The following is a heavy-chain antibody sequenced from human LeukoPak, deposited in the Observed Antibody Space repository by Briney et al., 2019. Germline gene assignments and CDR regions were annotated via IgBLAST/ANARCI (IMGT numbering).Heavy chain of an antibody. D-gene: IGHD6-6*01. CDR2: ISSSGSTI. V-gene: IGHV3-48*03. CDR3: ASYSSSSGFDY. CDR1: GFTFSSYE. Sequence: GGSLRLSCAASGFTFSSYEMNWVRQAPGKGLEWVSYISSSGSTIYYADSVKGRFTISRDNAKNSLYLQMNSLRAEDTAVYYCASYSSSSGFDYWGQGTLVTVSS. J-gene: IGHJ4*02.